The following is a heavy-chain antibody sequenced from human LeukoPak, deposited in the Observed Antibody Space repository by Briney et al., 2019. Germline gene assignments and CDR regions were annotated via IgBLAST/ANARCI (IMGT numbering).Heavy chain of an antibody. V-gene: IGHV3-74*01. CDR1: GFSFSSYW. CDR2: INTAGSTT. CDR3: AKIRNPDSSGYYYEFDY. J-gene: IGHJ4*02. Sequence: GGSLRLSCAASGFSFSSYWMHWVRQAPGKGLMWVSRINTAGSTTSYADSVNGRFTISRDNAKNTLYLQMNSLRAEDTAVYYCAKIRNPDSSGYYYEFDYWGQGTLVTVSS. D-gene: IGHD3-22*01.